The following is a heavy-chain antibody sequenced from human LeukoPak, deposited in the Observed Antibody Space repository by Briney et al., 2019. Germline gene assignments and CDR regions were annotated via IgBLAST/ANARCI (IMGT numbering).Heavy chain of an antibody. D-gene: IGHD3-10*01. V-gene: IGHV3-30*04. CDR3: ARDPWFGELLSPNFDY. CDR2: ISYDGSNK. J-gene: IGHJ4*02. CDR1: RFTFSSYA. Sequence: GGSLRLSCAAFRFTFSSYAVHWVRQAPGKGLEWVAVISYDGSNKYYADSVRGRFTISRDNSKNTLHLQMNSLRAEDTAVYYCARDPWFGELLSPNFDYWGQGTLVTVSS.